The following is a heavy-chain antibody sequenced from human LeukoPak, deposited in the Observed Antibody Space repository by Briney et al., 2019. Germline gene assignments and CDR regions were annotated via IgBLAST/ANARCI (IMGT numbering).Heavy chain of an antibody. D-gene: IGHD2/OR15-2a*01. CDR1: GSTFGSYG. CDR3: AKGENSKTYPAPGY. CDR2: ISSDGSSR. V-gene: IGHV3-30*18. J-gene: IGHJ4*02. Sequence: PGKSLRLSCAASGSTFGSYGMHWVRQAPGKGLEWVAVISSDGSSRYYTDSVKGRFTISRDNSKNTLYLQVNSLRAEDTAVYYCAKGENSKTYPAPGYWGQGTLVTVSS.